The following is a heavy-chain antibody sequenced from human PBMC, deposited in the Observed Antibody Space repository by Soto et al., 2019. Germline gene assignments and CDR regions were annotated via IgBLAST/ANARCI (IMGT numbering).Heavy chain of an antibody. CDR2: ISSSSSYI. CDR3: ARDSPNSGSYFEPEFASAFDI. CDR1: GFTFSSYS. V-gene: IGHV3-21*01. Sequence: PGGSLRLSCAASGFTFSSYSMNWVRQAPGKGLEWVSSISSSSSYIYYADSVKGRFTISRDNAKNSLYLQMNSLRAEDTAVYYCARDSPNSGSYFEPEFASAFDIWGQGTMVTVSS. J-gene: IGHJ3*02. D-gene: IGHD1-26*01.